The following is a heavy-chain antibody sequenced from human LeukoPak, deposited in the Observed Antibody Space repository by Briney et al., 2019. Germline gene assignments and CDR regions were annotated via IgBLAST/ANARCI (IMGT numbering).Heavy chain of an antibody. CDR2: IYPNSGDT. D-gene: IGHD3-16*01. CDR1: GYTFTGYY. CDR3: ATQRGSYLWGTDFDY. J-gene: IGHJ4*02. V-gene: IGHV1-2*02. Sequence: ASVKVSCKASGYTFTGYYMHWVRQAPGQGLEWMGWIYPNSGDTKYSQKFQGRVTMTRDTSISTAYMELSRLRSDDTAVYYCATQRGSYLWGTDFDYWGQGTLVTVSS.